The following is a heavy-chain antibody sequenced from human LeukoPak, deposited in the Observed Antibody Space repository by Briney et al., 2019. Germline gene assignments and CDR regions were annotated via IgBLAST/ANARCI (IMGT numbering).Heavy chain of an antibody. Sequence: SETLSLTCTVSGGSISSYYWSWIRQPPGKGLEWIGYIYYTGTTNYNPSLNSRVTISVDTSKNQSSLKLSSVTAADTAVYYCARVNSDWYGALDYWGQGTMVTVSS. CDR3: ARVNSDWYGALDY. D-gene: IGHD6-19*01. CDR1: GGSISSYY. CDR2: IYYTGTT. V-gene: IGHV4-59*01. J-gene: IGHJ4*02.